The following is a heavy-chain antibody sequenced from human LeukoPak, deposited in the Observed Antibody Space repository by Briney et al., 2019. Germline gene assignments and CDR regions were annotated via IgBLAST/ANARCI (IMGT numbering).Heavy chain of an antibody. CDR3: ARERRYYYDSSGIFDY. CDR2: INHSGST. CDR1: GGSISSSSYY. D-gene: IGHD3-22*01. V-gene: IGHV4-39*06. Sequence: PSETLSLTCSVSGGSISSSSYYWSWIRQPPGKGLEWIGEINHSGSTNYNPSLKSRVTISVDTSKNQFTLKLSSVTAADTAVYYCARERRYYYDSSGIFDYWGQGTLVTVSS. J-gene: IGHJ4*02.